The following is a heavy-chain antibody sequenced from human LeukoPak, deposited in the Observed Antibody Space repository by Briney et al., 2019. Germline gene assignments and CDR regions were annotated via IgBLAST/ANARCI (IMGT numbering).Heavy chain of an antibody. CDR3: ARGYCSSTSCYDVGY. CDR1: GFTFSSYS. V-gene: IGHV3-21*01. J-gene: IGHJ4*02. Sequence: GGSLRLSCAASGFTFSSYSMNWVRQAPGKGLEWVSSIVKGRFTISRDNAKNSLYLQMNSLRAEDTAVYYCARGYCSSTSCYDVGYRGQGTLVTVSS. CDR2: I. D-gene: IGHD2-2*01.